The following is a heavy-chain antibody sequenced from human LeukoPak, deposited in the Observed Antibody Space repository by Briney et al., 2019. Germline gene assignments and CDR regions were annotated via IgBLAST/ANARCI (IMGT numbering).Heavy chain of an antibody. CDR2: IYYSGST. V-gene: IGHV4-59*01. Sequence: SETLSLTCAVYGGSFSGYYWSWIRQPPGKGLEWIGYIYYSGSTNYNPSLKSRVTISVDTSKNQFSLKLSSVTAADTAVYYCARGPYSSGWADFDYWGQGTLVTVSS. D-gene: IGHD6-19*01. CDR3: ARGPYSSGWADFDY. J-gene: IGHJ4*02. CDR1: GGSFSGYY.